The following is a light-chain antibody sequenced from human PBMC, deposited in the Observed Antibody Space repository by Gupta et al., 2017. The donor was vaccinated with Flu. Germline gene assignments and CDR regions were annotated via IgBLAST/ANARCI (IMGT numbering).Light chain of an antibody. CDR2: DDG. CDR3: QVWDGSSDHVV. Sequence: SYVLTQPPSVSVAPGKTARVTCGGNNIGSKSVHWYQQKPGQAPVLVVYDDGDRPSGIPERFSGSSSGNTATLTISRVEAGDEADYYCQVWDGSSDHVVFGGGAKLTVL. V-gene: IGLV3-21*03. J-gene: IGLJ2*01. CDR1: NIGSKS.